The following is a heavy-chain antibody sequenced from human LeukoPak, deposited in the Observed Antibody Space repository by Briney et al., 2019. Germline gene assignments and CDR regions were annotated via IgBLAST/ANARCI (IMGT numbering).Heavy chain of an antibody. CDR1: GMSLTDFQ. CDR2: INASGRT. Sequence: SETLSLTCIVYGMSLTDFQWGWIRQSPGKGLEWIGEINASGRTNYNPSLKTSVFISRDTSKRQSSLNLTPVTAADTALYYCARGDWGGYFDYWGQGIQVTVSS. V-gene: IGHV4-34*01. J-gene: IGHJ4*02. CDR3: ARGDWGGYFDY. D-gene: IGHD3-16*01.